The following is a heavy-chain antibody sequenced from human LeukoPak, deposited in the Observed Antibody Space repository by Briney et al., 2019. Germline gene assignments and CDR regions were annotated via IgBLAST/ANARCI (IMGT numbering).Heavy chain of an antibody. D-gene: IGHD3-10*01. Sequence: GGSLRLSCAASGFTFSSYSMNWVRQAPGKGLEWVSYTSSSSSTIYYADSVKGRFTISRDNAKNSLYLQMNSLRAEDTAVYYCAKMTSITMVRGVITQPVDYWGQGTLVTVSS. V-gene: IGHV3-48*01. CDR3: AKMTSITMVRGVITQPVDY. CDR2: TSSSSSTI. J-gene: IGHJ4*02. CDR1: GFTFSSYS.